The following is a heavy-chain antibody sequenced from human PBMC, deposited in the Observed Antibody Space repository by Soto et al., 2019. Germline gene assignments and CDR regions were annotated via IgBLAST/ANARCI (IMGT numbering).Heavy chain of an antibody. V-gene: IGHV3-23*01. Sequence: GGSLRLSCAGSGFTLSTYGMTWVRQAPGKGLEWVSAITGTGGNTYYVDSVKGRFTSSRDNSKNMLYLQMNSVRVEDTAVYYCARIRGYCYGLDVWGQETTVTVA. CDR1: GFTLSTYG. CDR2: ITGTGGNT. J-gene: IGHJ6*01. CDR3: ARIRGYCYGLDV.